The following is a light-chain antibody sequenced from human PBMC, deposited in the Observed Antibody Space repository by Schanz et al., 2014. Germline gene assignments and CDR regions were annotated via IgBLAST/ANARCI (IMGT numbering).Light chain of an antibody. Sequence: QSALTQPASVSGSPGQSITISCTGTSSDVGTYSFISWYQHHPGKAPKLMIYEDTKRPSGVSSRFSGSGSGNTASLTISGLQAEDEADYYCSSYAGSNNSVVFGGGTKLTVL. CDR3: SSYAGSNNSVV. CDR1: SSDVGTYSF. J-gene: IGLJ2*01. V-gene: IGLV2-23*01. CDR2: EDT.